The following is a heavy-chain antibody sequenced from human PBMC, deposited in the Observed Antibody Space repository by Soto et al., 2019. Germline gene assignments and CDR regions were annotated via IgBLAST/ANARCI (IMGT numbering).Heavy chain of an antibody. CDR3: ASSASDYYYDSSGYDSYYFDY. CDR1: GGSISGYY. J-gene: IGHJ4*02. Sequence: KTSETLSLTCTVSGGSISGYYWSWIRQPPGKGLEWIGNIYYSGSTNYKPSLKSRVTISVDTSKNQFSLKLSSVTAADTAVYYCASSASDYYYDSSGYDSYYFDYWGQGTLVTVSS. CDR2: IYYSGST. D-gene: IGHD3-22*01. V-gene: IGHV4-59*01.